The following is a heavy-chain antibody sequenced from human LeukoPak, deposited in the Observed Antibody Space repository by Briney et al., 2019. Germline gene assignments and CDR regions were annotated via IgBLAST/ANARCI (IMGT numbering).Heavy chain of an antibody. D-gene: IGHD3-16*02. CDR2: ITPNSGGT. CDR1: AYAFTDFY. Sequence: ASVKLTCKASAYAFTDFYIQLVRQAPGQGLEWMGWITPNSGGTNYAQKFQGRVTMTSDTSISTAYMELSRLRSNDTAVYSCARVYRSLHPNNAFDIWGQGKMVTVSS. V-gene: IGHV1-2*02. J-gene: IGHJ3*02. CDR3: ARVYRSLHPNNAFDI.